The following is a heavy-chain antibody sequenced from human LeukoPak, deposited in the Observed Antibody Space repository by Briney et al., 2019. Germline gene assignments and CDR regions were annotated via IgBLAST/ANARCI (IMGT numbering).Heavy chain of an antibody. Sequence: GGSLRLSCAASGFTFSSYNMNWVRQAPGKGLEWVSYVSSSSSTRYYADSVKGRFTISRDNDKNSLYLQMNSLRDEDAAVYYCARDPGYCGRTSCYAVWNFDSWGQGTLVTVSS. J-gene: IGHJ4*02. CDR2: VSSSSSTR. D-gene: IGHD2-2*01. V-gene: IGHV3-48*02. CDR3: ARDPGYCGRTSCYAVWNFDS. CDR1: GFTFSSYN.